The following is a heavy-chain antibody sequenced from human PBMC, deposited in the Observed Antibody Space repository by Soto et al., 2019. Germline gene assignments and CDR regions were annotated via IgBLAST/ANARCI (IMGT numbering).Heavy chain of an antibody. V-gene: IGHV4-30-2*01. CDR2: IYHSGST. CDR3: ARSPRNWGFDY. Sequence: TLSLTCAVSGGSISSCGYSWSWIRQPPGKGLEWIGYIYHSGSTYYDPSLKSRVTISVDRPKNQFSLKLSSVTAADTAVDYCARSPRNWGFDYWGLGTLVTVSS. D-gene: IGHD7-27*01. CDR1: GGSISSCGYS. J-gene: IGHJ4*02.